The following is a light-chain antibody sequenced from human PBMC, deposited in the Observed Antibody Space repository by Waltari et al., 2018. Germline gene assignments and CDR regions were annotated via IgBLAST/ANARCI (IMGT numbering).Light chain of an antibody. CDR1: QRVGSSS. CDR2: RAT. CDR3: QQHGTLPAT. V-gene: IGKV3-20*01. J-gene: IGKJ1*01. Sequence: EIVLTQSPGTASLSPGERVTLSCRASQRVGSSSLSWYQQKPGQAPRLVIYRATRRATGIPDSFRGSGSGTDFSLTISRLEPEDFAVYYCQQHGTLPATFGQGTKVEIK.